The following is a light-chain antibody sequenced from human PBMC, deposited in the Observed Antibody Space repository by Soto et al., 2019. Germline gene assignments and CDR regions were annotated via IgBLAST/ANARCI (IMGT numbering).Light chain of an antibody. CDR1: SSDVGGYNY. J-gene: IGLJ1*01. CDR3: SSYTSSSTRV. CDR2: DVS. V-gene: IGLV2-14*01. Sequence: QSALTQPDSVSGSLGQSIAISCTGTSSDVGGYNYVSWYQLHPDKAPKLIIYDVSNRPSGVSNRFSGSKSGNTASLTISGLQPEDEADYYCSSYTSSSTRVFGTGTKLTVL.